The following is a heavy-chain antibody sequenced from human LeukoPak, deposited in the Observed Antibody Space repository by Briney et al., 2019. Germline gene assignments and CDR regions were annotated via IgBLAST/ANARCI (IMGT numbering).Heavy chain of an antibody. CDR2: IYYSGST. CDR3: ARDLGPILGYFDL. V-gene: IGHV4-59*01. D-gene: IGHD2/OR15-2a*01. CDR1: GGSISSYY. Sequence: SEPLSLTCTVSGGSISSYYWSWIRQPPGKGLEWIGYIYYSGSTNYNPSLKSRVTISVDTSKNQFSLKLSSVTAADTAVYYCARDLGPILGYFDLWGRGTLVTVSS. J-gene: IGHJ2*01.